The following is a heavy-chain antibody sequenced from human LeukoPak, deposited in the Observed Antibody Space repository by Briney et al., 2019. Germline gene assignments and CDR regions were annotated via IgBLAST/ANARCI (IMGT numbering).Heavy chain of an antibody. CDR1: GGSISSYY. CDR3: ARWDYYDSSSFDY. D-gene: IGHD3-22*01. CDR2: IYYSGCT. V-gene: IGHV4-59*01. Sequence: SETLSLTCTVSGGSISSYYWSWIRQPPGKGLEWIGYIYYSGCTNYNPSLKSRVTISVDTSKNQFSLKLSSVTAADTAVYYCARWDYYDSSSFDYWGQGTLVTVSS. J-gene: IGHJ4*02.